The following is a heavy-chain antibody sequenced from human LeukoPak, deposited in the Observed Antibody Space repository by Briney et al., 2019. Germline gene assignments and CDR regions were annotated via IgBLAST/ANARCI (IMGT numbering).Heavy chain of an antibody. J-gene: IGHJ6*03. D-gene: IGHD2-2*01. Sequence: GGSLRLSCAASGFTVSSNYMSWVRQAPGKGLEWVSVIYSGGSTYYADSVKGRFTISRDNSKNTLYLQMNSLRAEDTAVYYCARGEYQLLNLPSYYYYYMDVWGKGTTVTVSS. V-gene: IGHV3-53*01. CDR1: GFTVSSNY. CDR2: IYSGGST. CDR3: ARGEYQLLNLPSYYYYYMDV.